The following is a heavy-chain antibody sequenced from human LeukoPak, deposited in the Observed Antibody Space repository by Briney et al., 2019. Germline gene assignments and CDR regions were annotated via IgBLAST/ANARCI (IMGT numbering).Heavy chain of an antibody. Sequence: SETLSLTCTVSGGSISSYYWSWIRQPPGKGLEWIGYIYYSGSTNYNLSLRSRVTISVDTSKNQFSLKQSSVTAADTAVYYCAGGGDSGGYYYPMFDYWGQGTLVTVSS. CDR3: AGGGDSGGYYYPMFDY. J-gene: IGHJ4*02. CDR1: GGSISSYY. D-gene: IGHD3-22*01. CDR2: IYYSGST. V-gene: IGHV4-59*01.